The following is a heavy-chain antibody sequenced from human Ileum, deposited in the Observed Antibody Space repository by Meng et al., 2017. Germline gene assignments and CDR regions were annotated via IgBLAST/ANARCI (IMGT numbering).Heavy chain of an antibody. D-gene: IGHD3-10*01. Sequence: LSLTCAASGFTFSSYWMHWVRQAPGKGLVWVSRINSDGSSTSYADSVKGRFTISRDNAKNTLYLQMNSLRAEDTAVYYCARTTMVRGVKYYYYGMDVWGQGTTVTVSS. CDR1: GFTFSSYW. CDR2: INSDGSST. J-gene: IGHJ6*02. V-gene: IGHV3-74*01. CDR3: ARTTMVRGVKYYYYGMDV.